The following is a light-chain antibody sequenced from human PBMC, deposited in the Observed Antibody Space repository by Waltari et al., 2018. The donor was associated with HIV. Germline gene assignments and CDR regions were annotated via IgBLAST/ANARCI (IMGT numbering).Light chain of an antibody. CDR1: SSDIGAYDS. CDR2: EVT. J-gene: IGLJ3*02. Sequence: QSALTQPPSASGSLGQSVTIPCPGSSSDIGAYDSVPWFQQHPRSAPKLLLYEVTRRPSTVSDRFSGSRSGSTAFLTVAGLQPDDEATYFCSSYGDSLRVLFGGGTNVTVL. CDR3: SSYGDSLRVL. V-gene: IGLV2-8*01.